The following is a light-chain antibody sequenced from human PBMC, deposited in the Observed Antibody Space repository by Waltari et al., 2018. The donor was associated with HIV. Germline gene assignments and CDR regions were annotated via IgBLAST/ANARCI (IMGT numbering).Light chain of an antibody. CDR3: SSYSARGFVV. V-gene: IGLV2-14*01. Sequence: HSALTQPASVSGSPGQSITISCTGPTSDTSDFNFVSWYQQSPGRAPKLIIFEVYSRPSGISDRFSGSKSGVTASLTISALRAEDEADDFCSSYSARGFVVFGGGTKVTVL. CDR1: TSDTSDFNF. J-gene: IGLJ3*02. CDR2: EVY.